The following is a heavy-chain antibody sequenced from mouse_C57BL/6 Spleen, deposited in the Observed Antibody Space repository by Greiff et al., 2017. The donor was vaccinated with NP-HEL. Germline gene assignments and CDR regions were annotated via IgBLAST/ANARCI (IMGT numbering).Heavy chain of an antibody. CDR1: GYTFTSYG. J-gene: IGHJ3*01. Sequence: QVQLQQSGAELARPGASVKLSCKASGYTFTSYGISWVKQRTGQGLEWIGEIYPRSGNTYYNEKFKGKATLTADKSSSTAYMELRRLTSEDSAVYFCARDEYDDGGWFAYWGQGTLVTVSA. CDR3: ARDEYDDGGWFAY. D-gene: IGHD2-4*01. V-gene: IGHV1-81*01. CDR2: IYPRSGNT.